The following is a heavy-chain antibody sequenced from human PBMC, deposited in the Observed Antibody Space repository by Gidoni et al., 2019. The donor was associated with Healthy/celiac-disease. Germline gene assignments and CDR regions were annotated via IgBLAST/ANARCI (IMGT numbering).Heavy chain of an antibody. V-gene: IGHV1-2*02. D-gene: IGHD3-22*01. CDR2: INTNSGGT. CDR1: GYPFTGYD. Sequence: QVQLVQSGAEVKKPGASVKVSCKASGYPFTGYDMPWVRPAPGQGLEWMGWINTNSGGTNYEEKFQGRVTMTRDTTISTAYMELSRLRSDDTAVYYCARDYDSSGYILDYWGQGTLVTVSS. J-gene: IGHJ4*02. CDR3: ARDYDSSGYILDY.